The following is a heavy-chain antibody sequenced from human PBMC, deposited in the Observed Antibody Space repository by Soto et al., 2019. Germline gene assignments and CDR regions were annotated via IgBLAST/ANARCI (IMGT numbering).Heavy chain of an antibody. CDR2: FDPEDGET. CDR3: AKEARIVATTGDSFDY. J-gene: IGHJ4*02. CDR1: GYTLTELS. D-gene: IGHD5-12*01. Sequence: GASVKVSCKVSGYTLTELSMHWVRQAPGKGLEWMGGFDPEDGETIYAQKFQGRVTMTEDTSTDTAYMELSSLRSEDTAVYYCAKEARIVATTGDSFDYWGQGTLVTVSS. V-gene: IGHV1-24*01.